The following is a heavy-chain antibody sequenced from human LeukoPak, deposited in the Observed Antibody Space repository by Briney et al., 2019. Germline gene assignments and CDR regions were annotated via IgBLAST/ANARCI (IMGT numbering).Heavy chain of an antibody. D-gene: IGHD2-2*02. V-gene: IGHV3-23*01. CDR1: GFTFSSYA. J-gene: IGHJ5*02. CDR3: AKEGFCSSTSCYKGPDWFDP. CDR2: ISGSGGST. Sequence: PGGPLRLSCAASGFTFSSYAMSWVRQAPGKGLEWVSAISGSGGSTYYADSVKGRFTISRDNTKNTLYLQMNSLRAEDTAVYYCAKEGFCSSTSCYKGPDWFDPWGQGTLVTVSS.